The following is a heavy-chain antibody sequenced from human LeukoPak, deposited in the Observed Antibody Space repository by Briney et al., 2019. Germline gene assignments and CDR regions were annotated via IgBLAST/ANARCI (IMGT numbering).Heavy chain of an antibody. V-gene: IGHV1-3*01. CDR2: INAGNGNT. CDR3: ARDIDRVFNWFDP. D-gene: IGHD6-13*01. CDR1: GYIFTSYA. Sequence: ASVKVSCKASGYIFTSYAMHWVRQAPGQRLEWMGWINAGNGNTKYSQKFQGRVTITRDTSETTVYMELSSLRSEDTAVYYCARDIDRVFNWFDPWGQGTLVTVSS. J-gene: IGHJ5*02.